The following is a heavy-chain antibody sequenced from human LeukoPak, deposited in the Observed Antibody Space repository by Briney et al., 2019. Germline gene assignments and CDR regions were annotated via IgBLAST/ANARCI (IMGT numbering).Heavy chain of an antibody. Sequence: GGSLRLSCAASGFTFDDSWVHWVRQAPGKGLVWVARISPNGSVRSYADSVQGRITVSRDNARDTVYLEMSSLRVEDTAVYYCSKDPNFYEWLWGQGTLVTVSS. CDR1: GFTFDDSW. V-gene: IGHV3-74*01. CDR3: SKDPNFYEWL. CDR2: ISPNGSVR. D-gene: IGHD2/OR15-2a*01. J-gene: IGHJ4*02.